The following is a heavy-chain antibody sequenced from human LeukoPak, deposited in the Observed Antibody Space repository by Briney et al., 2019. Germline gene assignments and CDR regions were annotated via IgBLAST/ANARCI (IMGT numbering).Heavy chain of an antibody. V-gene: IGHV1-18*01. J-gene: IGHJ5*02. CDR2: ISAYNGNT. D-gene: IGHD2-2*01. CDR3: ARAPPTYCSSTSCQGPNWFDP. Sequence: ASVKVSCKASGYTFTSYGISWVRQAPGQGLEWMGWISAYNGNTNYAQKLQGRVTMTTDTSTSTAYMELRSLRSDDTAVYYCARAPPTYCSSTSCQGPNWFDPWGQGTLVTVSS. CDR1: GYTFTSYG.